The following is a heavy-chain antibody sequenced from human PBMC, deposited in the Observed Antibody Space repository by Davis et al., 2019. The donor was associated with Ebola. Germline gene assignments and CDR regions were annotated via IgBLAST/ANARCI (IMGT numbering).Heavy chain of an antibody. CDR1: GFTFRSYS. D-gene: IGHD3-3*01. CDR2: ISISSSTI. Sequence: GESLKISCAAAGFTFRSYSMSWVRQAPGKGLEWVSYISISSSTIYYADPVKGRFTISRDNAQNSLYLQMNSLRDEDTAVYYCACKIFGTMGNFDSWGQGNLVTVSS. V-gene: IGHV3-48*02. J-gene: IGHJ4*02. CDR3: ACKIFGTMGNFDS.